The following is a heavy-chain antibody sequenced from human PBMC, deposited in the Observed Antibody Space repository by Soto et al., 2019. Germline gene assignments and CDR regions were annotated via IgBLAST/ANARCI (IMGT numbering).Heavy chain of an antibody. Sequence: ASVKVSCKASGYTFTSYGISWVRHAPGQGLEWMGWISAYNGNTNYAQKLQGRVTMTTDTSTSTAYMELRSLRSDDTAVYYCARGYYYDSSGYYNLDYWGQGTLVTVSS. D-gene: IGHD3-22*01. CDR2: ISAYNGNT. J-gene: IGHJ4*02. CDR3: ARGYYYDSSGYYNLDY. CDR1: GYTFTSYG. V-gene: IGHV1-18*04.